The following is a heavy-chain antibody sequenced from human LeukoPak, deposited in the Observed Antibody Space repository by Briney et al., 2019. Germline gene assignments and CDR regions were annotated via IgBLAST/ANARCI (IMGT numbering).Heavy chain of an antibody. D-gene: IGHD4-23*01. J-gene: IGHJ3*02. Sequence: GGSLRLSCAASGFTFSSYAMHWVRQAPGKGLEWVAVISYDGSNKYYADSVKGRFTISRDNSKNTLYLQMNSLRAEDTAVYYCAREMTWTVASVAFDIWGQGTMVTVSS. V-gene: IGHV3-30-3*01. CDR3: AREMTWTVASVAFDI. CDR2: ISYDGSNK. CDR1: GFTFSSYA.